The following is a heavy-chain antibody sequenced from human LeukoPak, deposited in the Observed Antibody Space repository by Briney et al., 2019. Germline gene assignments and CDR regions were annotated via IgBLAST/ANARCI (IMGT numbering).Heavy chain of an antibody. D-gene: IGHD1-14*01. CDR2: IKQDGSEK. CDR3: ARETLAGPPAGWFDP. J-gene: IGHJ5*02. Sequence: PGRSLRLSCAASGFTFSSYWMSWVRQAPGKGLEWVANIKQDGSEKYYVDSVKGRFTISRDNAKNSLYLQMNSLRAEDTAVYYCARETLAGPPAGWFDPWGQGTLVTVSS. V-gene: IGHV3-7*01. CDR1: GFTFSSYW.